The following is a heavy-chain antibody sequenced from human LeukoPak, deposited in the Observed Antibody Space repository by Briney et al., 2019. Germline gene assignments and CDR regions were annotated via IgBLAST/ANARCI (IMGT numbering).Heavy chain of an antibody. Sequence: GGSLRLSCAASGFTFSSYEIIWVRQAPGKGLEWVSYISSSGSTMYYADSVKGRFTISRDNAKNSLYLQMNSLRAEDTAVYYCARYGDYWCQGTLVTVSS. CDR2: ISSSGSTM. CDR1: GFTFSSYE. J-gene: IGHJ4*02. CDR3: ARYGDY. D-gene: IGHD4-17*01. V-gene: IGHV3-48*03.